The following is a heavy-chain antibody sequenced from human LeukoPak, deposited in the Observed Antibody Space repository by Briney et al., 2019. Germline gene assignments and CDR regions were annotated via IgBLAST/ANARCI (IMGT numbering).Heavy chain of an antibody. CDR3: ARDHSGYDY. Sequence: KPSETLSLTCTVSGYSISSGYYWGWIRQPAGKGLEWIGRIYTSGSTNYNPSLKSRVTMSVDTSKNQFSLKLSSVTAADTAVYYCARDHSGYDYWGQGTLVTVSS. CDR1: GYSISSGYY. D-gene: IGHD5-12*01. J-gene: IGHJ4*02. V-gene: IGHV4-4*07. CDR2: IYTSGST.